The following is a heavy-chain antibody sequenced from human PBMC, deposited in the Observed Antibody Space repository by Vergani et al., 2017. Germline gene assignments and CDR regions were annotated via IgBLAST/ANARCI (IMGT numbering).Heavy chain of an antibody. J-gene: IGHJ4*02. Sequence: VQLQESGPGLLKPSDTLSLSCTVSGGSISGGDYYWNWLRHSPGQGLEWNGYIYYSGGTVYNPSLQSRVSFSVDKSENQRFLRITSVTAADTAVYYGGIDLAPYYFEYWGQGSLVTVSS. V-gene: IGHV4-30-4*01. CDR3: GIDLAPYYFEY. D-gene: IGHD3-10*01. CDR1: GGSISGGDYY. CDR2: IYYSGGT.